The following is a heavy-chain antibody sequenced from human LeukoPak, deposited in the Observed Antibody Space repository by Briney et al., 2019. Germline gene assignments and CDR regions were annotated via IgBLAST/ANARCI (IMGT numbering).Heavy chain of an antibody. CDR2: ISWNSGSI. V-gene: IGHV3-9*01. J-gene: IGHJ4*02. Sequence: GGSLRLSCAASGFTFDDYAMHWVRQAPGKGLEWVSGISWNSGSIGYADSVKGRFTISRDNAKNSLYLQMNSLRAEDTALYYCAKDSYSSGCIDCWGQGTLVTVSS. D-gene: IGHD6-19*01. CDR3: AKDSYSSGCIDC. CDR1: GFTFDDYA.